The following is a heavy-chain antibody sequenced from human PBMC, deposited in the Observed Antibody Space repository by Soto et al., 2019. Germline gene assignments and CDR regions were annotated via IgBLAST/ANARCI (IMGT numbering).Heavy chain of an antibody. Sequence: PSETLSLTCAVYGGSFSGYYWSWIRQPPGKGLEWIGEINHSGSTNYNPSLKSRVTISVDTSKNQFSLKLSSVTAADTAVYYCARGRADYSSGWYRGRWFNYWGQGTLVTVSS. CDR1: GGSFSGYY. J-gene: IGHJ4*02. D-gene: IGHD6-19*01. V-gene: IGHV4-34*01. CDR3: ARGRADYSSGWYRGRWFNY. CDR2: INHSGST.